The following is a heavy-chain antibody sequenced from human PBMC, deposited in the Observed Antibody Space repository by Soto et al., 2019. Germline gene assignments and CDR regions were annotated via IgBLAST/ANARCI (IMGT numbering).Heavy chain of an antibody. CDR3: ARRYSYGSLYYYYGMDV. Sequence: SETLSLTCTVSGGSISSSSYYWGWIRQPPGKGLEWIGSIYYSGSTYYNPSLKSRVTISVDTSENQFSLKLSSVTAADTAVYYCARRYSYGSLYYYYGMDVWGQGTTVTSP. D-gene: IGHD5-18*01. J-gene: IGHJ6*02. V-gene: IGHV4-39*01. CDR2: IYYSGST. CDR1: GGSISSSSYY.